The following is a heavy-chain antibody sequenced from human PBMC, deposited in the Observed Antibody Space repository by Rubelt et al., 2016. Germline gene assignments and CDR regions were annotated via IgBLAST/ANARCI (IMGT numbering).Heavy chain of an antibody. CDR3: ARGWGDY. J-gene: IGHJ4*02. V-gene: IGHV1-2*06. CDR2: IHPKSGGT. D-gene: IGHD7-27*01. Sequence: GYTFTDYHFHWVRQAPGQGLEWVGRIHPKSGGTNYAQKFQGRVTLTRDTSISTAYMELSWLTSDDTAVYYCARGWGDYWGQGTLVTVSS. CDR1: GYTFTDYH.